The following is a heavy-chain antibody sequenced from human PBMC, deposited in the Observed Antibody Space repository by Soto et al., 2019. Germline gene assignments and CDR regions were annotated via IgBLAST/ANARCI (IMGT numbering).Heavy chain of an antibody. CDR1: GGTFSTYA. CDR3: ASRSFYYDSSGYYPPLGY. J-gene: IGHJ4*02. Sequence: SVKVSCKASGGTFSTYAINWVRQAPGQGLEWMGGIIPIFGTANYAQKSQGRVTITADESTSTAYMELSSLRSEDTAVYYCASRSFYYDSSGYYPPLGYWGQGTMVTVSS. CDR2: IIPIFGTA. V-gene: IGHV1-69*13. D-gene: IGHD3-22*01.